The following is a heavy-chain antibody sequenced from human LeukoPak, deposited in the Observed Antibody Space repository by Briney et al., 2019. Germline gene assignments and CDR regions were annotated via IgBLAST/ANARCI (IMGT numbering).Heavy chain of an antibody. J-gene: IGHJ6*02. CDR1: GFTVSSNY. V-gene: IGHV3-53*04. D-gene: IGHD4-17*01. CDR3: ARVGDYSYYYYGMDV. CDR2: IYSGGGT. Sequence: PGGSLRLSCAASGFTVSSNYMSWVRQAPGKGLEWVSVIYSGGGTYYADSVKGRFTISRHNSKNTLYLQMDSLRAEDTAVYYCARVGDYSYYYYGMDVWGQGTTVTVSS.